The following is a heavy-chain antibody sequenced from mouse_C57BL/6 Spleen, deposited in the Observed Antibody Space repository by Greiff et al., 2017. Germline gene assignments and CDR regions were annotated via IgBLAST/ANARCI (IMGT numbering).Heavy chain of an antibody. CDR3: ARNEGYDYDGHAMDY. D-gene: IGHD2-4*01. CDR2: IWTGGGT. CDR1: GFSLTSYA. V-gene: IGHV2-9-1*01. Sequence: VQVVESGPGLVAPSQSLSITCTVSGFSLTSYAISWVRQPPGKGLEWLGVIWTGGGTNYNSALKSRLSISKDNSKSQVFLKMNSLQTDDTARYYCARNEGYDYDGHAMDYWGQGTSVTVSS. J-gene: IGHJ4*01.